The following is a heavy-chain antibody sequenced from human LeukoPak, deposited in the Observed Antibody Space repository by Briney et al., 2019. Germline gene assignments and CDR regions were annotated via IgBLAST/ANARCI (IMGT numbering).Heavy chain of an antibody. J-gene: IGHJ4*02. Sequence: GGSLRLSCAASGFTFSSYAMSWVRQAPGKGLEWVSAISGSGGSTYYADSVKGRFTISRDNSKNTLYLQMDSLRAEDTAVYYCAKKGSLVSPGNYFDYWGQGTLVTVSS. V-gene: IGHV3-23*01. CDR2: ISGSGGST. D-gene: IGHD2-2*01. CDR3: AKKGSLVSPGNYFDY. CDR1: GFTFSSYA.